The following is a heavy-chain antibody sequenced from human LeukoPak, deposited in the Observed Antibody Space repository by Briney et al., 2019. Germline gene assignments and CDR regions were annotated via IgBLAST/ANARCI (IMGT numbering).Heavy chain of an antibody. CDR3: AREGVVVVTAILDEYYYYGMDV. D-gene: IGHD2-21*02. V-gene: IGHV4-30-4*01. J-gene: IGHJ6*02. CDR1: GGSISSGDYY. Sequence: PSQTLSLTCIVSGGSISSGDYYWSWIRQPPGKGLEWIGYIYYSGSTYYNPSLKSRVTISVDTSKNQFSLKLSSVTAADTAVYYCAREGVVVVTAILDEYYYYGMDVWGQGTTVTVSS. CDR2: IYYSGST.